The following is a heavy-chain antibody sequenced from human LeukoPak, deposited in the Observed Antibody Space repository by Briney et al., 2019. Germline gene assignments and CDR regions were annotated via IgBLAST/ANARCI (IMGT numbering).Heavy chain of an antibody. CDR2: IIPIFGTA. CDR1: GGTFSSYA. D-gene: IGHD6-6*01. J-gene: IGHJ6*02. V-gene: IGHV1-69*13. CDR3: ARAGAARSDNYYYGMDV. Sequence: SVSVSCKASGGTFSSYAISWVRQAPGQGLEWMGGIIPIFGTANYAQKFQGRVTITADESTSTAYMELSSLRSEDTAVYYCARAGAARSDNYYYGMDVWGQGTTVTVSS.